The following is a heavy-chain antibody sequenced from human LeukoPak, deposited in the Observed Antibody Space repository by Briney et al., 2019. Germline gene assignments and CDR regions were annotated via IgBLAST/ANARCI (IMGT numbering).Heavy chain of an antibody. CDR2: ISYDGSNK. CDR3: ARDLGVTGTTGSDY. Sequence: GGSLRLSCAASGFTFSSYAMHWVRQAPGKGLEWVAVISYDGSNKYYADSVKGRFTISRDNSKNTLYLQMNSLRAEDTAVYYCARDLGVTGTTGSDYWGQGTLVTVSS. J-gene: IGHJ4*02. CDR1: GFTFSSYA. V-gene: IGHV3-30-3*01. D-gene: IGHD1-7*01.